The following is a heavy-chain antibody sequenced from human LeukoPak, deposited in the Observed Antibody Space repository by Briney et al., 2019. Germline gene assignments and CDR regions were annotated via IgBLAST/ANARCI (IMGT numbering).Heavy chain of an antibody. CDR3: AREYRQYYDFWSGYFGDAFDI. CDR1: GGSISSYY. J-gene: IGHJ3*02. V-gene: IGHV4-59*12. Sequence: SETLSLTCTVSGGSISSYYWSWIRQPPGKGLEWIGYIYYSGSTNYNPSLKSRVTISVDTSKKQLSLKLNSVTAADTALYYCAREYRQYYDFWSGYFGDAFDIWGQGTMVTVSS. D-gene: IGHD3-3*01. CDR2: IYYSGST.